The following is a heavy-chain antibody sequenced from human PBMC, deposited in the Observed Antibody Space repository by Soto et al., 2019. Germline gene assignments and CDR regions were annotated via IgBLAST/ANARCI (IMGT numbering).Heavy chain of an antibody. J-gene: IGHJ6*02. Sequence: GESLKISFKGPGYSFTSYWIGWVRQMPGKGLEWMGIIYPGDSDTRYSPSFQGQVTISADKSISTAYLQWSSLKASDTAMYYCASYSSSPSYFYGMDVWGQGTTVTAP. CDR2: IYPGDSDT. CDR3: ASYSSSPSYFYGMDV. CDR1: GYSFTSYW. D-gene: IGHD6-6*01. V-gene: IGHV5-51*01.